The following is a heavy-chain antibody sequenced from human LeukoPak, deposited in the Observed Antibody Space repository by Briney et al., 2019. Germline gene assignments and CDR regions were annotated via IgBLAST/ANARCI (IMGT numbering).Heavy chain of an antibody. CDR1: GFTFSNAW. J-gene: IGHJ4*02. CDR3: TTAVGSGTSLDY. D-gene: IGHD3-10*01. V-gene: IGHV3-15*01. Sequence: GGSLRLSCAASGFTFSNAWMSWVRRAPGKGLEWVGRIKSKTDGGTTDYAAPVKGRFTISRDDSKNTLYLQMNSLKTEDTAVYYCTTAVGSGTSLDYWGQGTLVTVSS. CDR2: IKSKTDGGTT.